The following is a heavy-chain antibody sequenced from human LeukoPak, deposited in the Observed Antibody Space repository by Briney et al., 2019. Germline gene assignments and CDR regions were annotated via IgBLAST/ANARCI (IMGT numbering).Heavy chain of an antibody. D-gene: IGHD5-12*01. CDR3: VEDRGYMSKFYFEN. CDR1: GFTFSNYA. Sequence: QPGGSLRLSCAASGFTFSNYAMSWVRQAPGKGLEWVSGINGGDGSTSYGDSVKGRFAISRDNSKNKLFLQMNSLTAEDTAIYYCVEDRGYMSKFYFENWGQGTLVTVSS. J-gene: IGHJ4*02. CDR2: INGGDGST. V-gene: IGHV3-23*01.